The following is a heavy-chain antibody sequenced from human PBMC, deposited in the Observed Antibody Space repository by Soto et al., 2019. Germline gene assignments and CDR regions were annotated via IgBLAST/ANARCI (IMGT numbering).Heavy chain of an antibody. V-gene: IGHV3-33*01. CDR1: GFTFSSYG. J-gene: IGHJ4*02. Sequence: GGSLRLSCAASGFTFSSYGMHWVRQAPGKGLEWVAVIWYDGSNKYYADSVKGRFTISRDNSKNTLYLQMNSLRAEDTAVYYCASAGYCTNGVCPYKFDYWGQGTLVTVSS. CDR3: ASAGYCTNGVCPYKFDY. D-gene: IGHD2-8*01. CDR2: IWYDGSNK.